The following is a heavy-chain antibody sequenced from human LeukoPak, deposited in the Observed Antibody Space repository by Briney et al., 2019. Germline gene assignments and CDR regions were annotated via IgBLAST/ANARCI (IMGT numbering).Heavy chain of an antibody. V-gene: IGHV4-34*01. J-gene: IGHJ4*02. CDR3: ARGGAARPYFDY. Sequence: SETLSLTCAFSGGSFRGYTWSWVRQPPGEGLDRSGESNHSGSTNYDPSLKSRVNISVDTSKHQFSLKLSSVTAADTAVYYCARGGAARPYFDYWGQGTLVTVSS. CDR1: GGSFRGYT. CDR2: SNHSGST. D-gene: IGHD6-6*01.